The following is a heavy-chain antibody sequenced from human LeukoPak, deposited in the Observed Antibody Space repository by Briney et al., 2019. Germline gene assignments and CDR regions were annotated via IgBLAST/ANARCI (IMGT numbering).Heavy chain of an antibody. D-gene: IGHD3-22*01. CDR3: ASPSKLVISRGGFDI. Sequence: SETLSLTCTVSGASFSDTTYYWAWLRQPPGKGLEWIGSIYFSETKYNPSLKSRITISGDTSKNQFSLKLSSVTAADTAVYYCASPSKLVISRGGFDIGGQGTMVTVSA. CDR1: GASFSDTTYY. CDR2: IYFSET. V-gene: IGHV4-39*01. J-gene: IGHJ3*02.